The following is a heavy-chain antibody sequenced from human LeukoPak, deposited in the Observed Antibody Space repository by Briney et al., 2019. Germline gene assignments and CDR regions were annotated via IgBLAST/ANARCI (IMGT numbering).Heavy chain of an antibody. CDR2: IYTSGST. Sequence: SSETLSLTCTVSGGSISSYYWSWIRQPAGKGLEWIGRIYTSGSTNYNPSLKSRVTMSVDTSKNQFSLELSSVTAADTAVYYCAREIPTIFGSYYMDVWGKGTTVTVSS. V-gene: IGHV4-4*07. J-gene: IGHJ6*03. CDR3: AREIPTIFGSYYMDV. D-gene: IGHD3-3*01. CDR1: GGSISSYY.